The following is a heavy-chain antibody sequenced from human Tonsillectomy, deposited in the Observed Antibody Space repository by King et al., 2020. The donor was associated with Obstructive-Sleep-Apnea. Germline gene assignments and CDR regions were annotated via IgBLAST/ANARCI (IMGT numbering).Heavy chain of an antibody. J-gene: IGHJ5*02. CDR3: AKDLRDGFSGSLDP. CDR1: GFTFDAYA. D-gene: IGHD3-10*01. V-gene: IGHV3-9*01. Sequence: VQLVESGEGLVQPGSSLRRSCAASGFTFDAYARHWVRQAPGMGLEWVSGITWNSNSVDYAASVKGRVTIARDNAKNSLSLQMKSLRPEDTAFYYCAKDLRDGFSGSLDPWGQGTLVTVSS. CDR2: ITWNSNSV.